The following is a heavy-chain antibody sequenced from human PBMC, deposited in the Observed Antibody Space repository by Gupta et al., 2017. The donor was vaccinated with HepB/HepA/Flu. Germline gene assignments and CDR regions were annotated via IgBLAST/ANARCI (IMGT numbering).Heavy chain of an antibody. CDR3: ATWYFKVVCTMR. CDR1: GFNFNNAA. Sequence: EVQLVQSGGGMVMPGASLRLSCVVPGFNFNNAAMAWVRQGPGKGLDWVGRIKRMIDAGPVEYGAPVRGRFTISRDDSKDTLYLQMNNLKIEDTGVYYCATWYFKVVCTMRWGQGSQGTVSS. V-gene: IGHV3-15*01. CDR2: IKRMIDAGPV. D-gene: IGHD2-8*02. J-gene: IGHJ4*02.